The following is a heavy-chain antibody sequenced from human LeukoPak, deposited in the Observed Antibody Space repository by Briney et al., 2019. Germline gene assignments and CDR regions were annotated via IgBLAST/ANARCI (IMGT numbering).Heavy chain of an antibody. J-gene: IGHJ1*01. V-gene: IGHV3-23*01. D-gene: IGHD6-13*01. CDR2: ISGSTGST. CDR1: GFTFSNYA. CDR3: ARDFGDSSEYFQH. Sequence: GGSLRLSCAASGFTFSNYAMNWVRQAPGKGLEWVSLISGSTGSTYYADSVKGRFTISRDNAKNSLYLQMNSLRAEDTAVYYCARDFGDSSEYFQHWGQGTLVTVSS.